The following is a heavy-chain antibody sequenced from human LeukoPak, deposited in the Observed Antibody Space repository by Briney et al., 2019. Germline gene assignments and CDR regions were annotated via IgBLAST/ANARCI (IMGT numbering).Heavy chain of an antibody. Sequence: SETLSLTCSVPGASIDRSTYYWGWIRQPPGKGLEWIGSVCYSGSTYYNSALKSRVTISVDTSKNQFSLKLYSVTAADTSVYFCARIAAPGLAWGQGTLVTVSS. CDR1: GASIDRSTYY. J-gene: IGHJ5*02. CDR2: VCYSGST. V-gene: IGHV4-39*01. D-gene: IGHD6-25*01. CDR3: ARIAAPGLA.